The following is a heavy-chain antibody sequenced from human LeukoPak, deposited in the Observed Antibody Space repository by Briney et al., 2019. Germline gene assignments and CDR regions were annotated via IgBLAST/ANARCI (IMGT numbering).Heavy chain of an antibody. CDR1: GYSISSGYY. CDR2: IYHSGST. D-gene: IGHD3-10*01. Sequence: SETLSLTCTVSGYSISSGYYWGWIRQPPGKGLEWIGSIYHSGSTYYNPSLKGRVTISVDTSKNQFSLKLSSVTAADTAVYYCARSGLNYLWFGEFPSTGFDYWGQGTLVTVSS. J-gene: IGHJ4*02. V-gene: IGHV4-38-2*02. CDR3: ARSGLNYLWFGEFPSTGFDY.